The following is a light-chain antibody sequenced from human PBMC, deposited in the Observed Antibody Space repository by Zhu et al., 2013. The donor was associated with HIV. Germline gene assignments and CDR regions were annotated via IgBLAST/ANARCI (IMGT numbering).Light chain of an antibody. CDR2: NNN. J-gene: IGLJ1*01. Sequence: QSVLTQPPSATGTPGQSVTISCSGSSSNVGTNTVNWYQQLPGTAPRLLIFNNNQRPSGVPDRFSGSKSGTSASLAISGLRSEDEADYYCAAWDDSLSVLYVFGTGTKVTVL. V-gene: IGLV1-44*01. CDR1: SSNVGTNT. CDR3: AAWDDSLSVLYV.